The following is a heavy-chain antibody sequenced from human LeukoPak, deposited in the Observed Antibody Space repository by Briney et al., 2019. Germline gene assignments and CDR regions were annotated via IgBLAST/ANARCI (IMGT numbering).Heavy chain of an antibody. Sequence: SETLSLTCTVSGYSISSGYYWGWIRQPPGKGLEWIGSIYHSGSTYYNPSLKSRVTISVDTSKNQFSLKLSSVTAADTAVYYCARVITGAAGEWGQGTLVTVSS. J-gene: IGHJ4*02. D-gene: IGHD1-20*01. V-gene: IGHV4-38-2*02. CDR2: IYHSGST. CDR1: GYSISSGYY. CDR3: ARVITGAAGE.